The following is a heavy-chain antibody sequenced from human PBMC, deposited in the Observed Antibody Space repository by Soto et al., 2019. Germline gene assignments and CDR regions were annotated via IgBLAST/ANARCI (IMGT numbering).Heavy chain of an antibody. Sequence: GGSLRLSCAASGFTFSNYSMNWVRQAPGKGLEWVSSISSSSSYIYYADSVKGRFTISRDNAKNSLYLHMNSLRAEDTAVYYCARDQSEYSGYAGYFDYWGQGTLVTVSS. CDR1: GFTFSNYS. V-gene: IGHV3-21*01. CDR3: ARDQSEYSGYAGYFDY. D-gene: IGHD5-12*01. J-gene: IGHJ4*02. CDR2: ISSSSSYI.